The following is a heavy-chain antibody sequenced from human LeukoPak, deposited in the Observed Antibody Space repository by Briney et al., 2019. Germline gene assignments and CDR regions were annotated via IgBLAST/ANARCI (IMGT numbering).Heavy chain of an antibody. Sequence: PGGSLRLSCADSGFTLSRYAVHWVRQGPGKGLDWVAYISYDGSNTNYADSVKGRFTISRDNSKNTLYLQMNSLRVEDTAVYHCAKQGCSGGSCYFDYWGQGTLVTVSS. CDR2: ISYDGSNT. J-gene: IGHJ4*02. CDR3: AKQGCSGGSCYFDY. D-gene: IGHD2-15*01. CDR1: GFTLSRYA. V-gene: IGHV3-30-3*02.